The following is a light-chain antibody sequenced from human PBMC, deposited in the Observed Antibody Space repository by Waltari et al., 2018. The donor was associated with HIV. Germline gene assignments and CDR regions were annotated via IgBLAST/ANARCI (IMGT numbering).Light chain of an antibody. CDR3: QSYDSSLSGV. V-gene: IGLV1-40*01. J-gene: IGLJ3*02. CDR2: GNS. Sequence: QSVLTQPPSVSGAPGQRVTISCTGSSPTIGAGYDVHWYQQLPGTAPKLLIYGNSNRPSGVPDRFSGSKSGTSASLAITGLQAEDEADYYCQSYDSSLSGVFGGGTKLTVL. CDR1: SPTIGAGYD.